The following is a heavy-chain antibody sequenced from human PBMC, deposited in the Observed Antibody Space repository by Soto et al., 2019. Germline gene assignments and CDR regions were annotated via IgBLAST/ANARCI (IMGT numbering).Heavy chain of an antibody. D-gene: IGHD1-26*01. CDR1: GGSISSYY. CDR2: IYYSGST. CDR3: ARRWGPTFDY. V-gene: IGHV4-59*01. J-gene: IGHJ4*02. Sequence: PSETLSLTCTGSGGSISSYYWSWIRQPPGKGLEWIGYIYYSGSTNYNPTLKSRVTISVDTSKNQFSLKLSSVTAADTAVYYCARRWGPTFDYWGQGTLVTVSS.